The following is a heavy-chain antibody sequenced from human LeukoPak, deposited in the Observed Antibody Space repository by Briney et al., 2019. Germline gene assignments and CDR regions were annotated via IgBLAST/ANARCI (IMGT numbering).Heavy chain of an antibody. CDR1: GGSISSYY. CDR3: ARHNSSTWSNWFDP. CDR2: IYYSGST. V-gene: IGHV4-59*01. J-gene: IGHJ5*02. Sequence: NPSETLSLTCTVSGGSISSYYWSWIRQPPGKGLEWIGYIYYSGSTNYNPSLKSRVTISVDTSKNQFSLKLSSVTAADTAVYYCARHNSSTWSNWFDPWGQGTLVTVSS. D-gene: IGHD6-13*01.